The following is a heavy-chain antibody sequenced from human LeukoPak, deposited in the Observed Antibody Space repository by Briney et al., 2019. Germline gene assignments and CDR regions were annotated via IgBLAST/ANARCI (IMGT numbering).Heavy chain of an antibody. CDR2: IYSGGST. J-gene: IGHJ6*02. CDR3: AREGARLYGMDV. Sequence: GGSLRLSCAASGFTVSSNYMSWVRQAPGKGLEWVSVIYSGGSTYYSASAKGRFTISRHNSKNTPYLQMNSLRAEDTAVYYCAREGARLYGMDVWGQGTTVTVSS. V-gene: IGHV3-53*04. CDR1: GFTVSSNY.